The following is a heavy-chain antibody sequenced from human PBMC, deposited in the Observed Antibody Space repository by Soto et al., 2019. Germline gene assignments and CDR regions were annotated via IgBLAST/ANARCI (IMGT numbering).Heavy chain of an antibody. CDR1: GGSISSYY. J-gene: IGHJ5*02. CDR3: ARASAGSHQNNWFDP. D-gene: IGHD3-10*01. Sequence: QVQLQESGPGLVKPSETLSLTCTVSGGSISSYYWSWIRQPPGKGLEWIGYIYYSGSTYYNPSLKRPVTIXXDXAXXQLLLQLNSVTAADTAVYYCARASAGSHQNNWFDPWGQGTLVTVSS. V-gene: IGHV4-59*01. CDR2: IYYSGST.